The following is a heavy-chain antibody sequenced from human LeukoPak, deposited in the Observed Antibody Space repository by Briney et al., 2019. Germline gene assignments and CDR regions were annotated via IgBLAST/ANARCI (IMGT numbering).Heavy chain of an antibody. CDR1: GGSISSYY. CDR3: ARHYCGGDCYRLDY. J-gene: IGHJ4*02. D-gene: IGHD2-21*02. V-gene: IGHV4-59*05. CDR2: IYYSGDT. Sequence: PSETLSLTCTVSGGSISSYYWSWIRQPPGKGLEWIGSIYYSGDTHCNPSLKSRVTISVDTSKNQFSLKLSSVTAADTAVYYCARHYCGGDCYRLDYWGQGTLVTVSS.